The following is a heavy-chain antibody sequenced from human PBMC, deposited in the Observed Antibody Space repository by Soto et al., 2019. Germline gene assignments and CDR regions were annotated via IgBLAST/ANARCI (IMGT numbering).Heavy chain of an antibody. J-gene: IGHJ4*02. D-gene: IGHD3-10*01. CDR3: ARDGYDGSGSPYPAY. CDR1: GGSRSEYV. Sequence: SETLSLTCSVSGGSRSEYVGSWIRQSPGKGLEWIGYISYLESTDYNPSIKSRVTISVDTSKRQFSLRLTSVTAADTHVYYCARDGYDGSGSPYPAYWGPGTQVTVSS. CDR2: ISYLEST. V-gene: IGHV4-59*01.